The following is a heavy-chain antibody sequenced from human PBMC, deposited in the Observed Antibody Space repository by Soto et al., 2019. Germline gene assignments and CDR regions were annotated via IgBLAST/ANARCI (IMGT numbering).Heavy chain of an antibody. D-gene: IGHD5-12*01. CDR3: AHGYVQLLSTFHYFDS. CDR1: GFSLNGNGVG. J-gene: IGHJ4*02. V-gene: IGHV2-5*02. Sequence: SGPTLVNPTQTLTLTCNFSGFSLNGNGVGVGWIRQPPGKALEWLALIYWAGDLRYSPALKSRLTITQDPSKDQVVLTMTNMDPTDSGTHYCAHGYVQLLSTFHYFDSWGQGIRVTVSS. CDR2: IYWAGDL.